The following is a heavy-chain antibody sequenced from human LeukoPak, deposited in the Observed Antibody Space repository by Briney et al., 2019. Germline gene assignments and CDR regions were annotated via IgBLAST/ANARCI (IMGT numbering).Heavy chain of an antibody. CDR1: GGSITSYY. CDR3: ARGEVNYKIAGP. D-gene: IGHD3-10*01. Sequence: PSETLSLTCTVSGGSITSYYWSWIRQPPGKGLEWIGYIYYSGSTNYNPSLKSRVTISVDTSKNQFSLKLSPVTAADTAVYYCARGEVNYKIAGPWGQGALVTVSS. V-gene: IGHV4-59*01. CDR2: IYYSGST. J-gene: IGHJ5*02.